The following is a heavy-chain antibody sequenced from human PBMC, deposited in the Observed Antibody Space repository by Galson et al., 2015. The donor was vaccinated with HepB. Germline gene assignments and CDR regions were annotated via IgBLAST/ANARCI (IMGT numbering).Heavy chain of an antibody. CDR2: TYYRSKWYN. CDR1: GDSVSSNSAA. J-gene: IGHJ6*03. V-gene: IGHV6-1*01. Sequence: CAISGDSVSSNSAAWNWIRQSPSRGLEWLGRTYYRSKWYNDYAVSVKSRITINPDTSKNQFSLQLNSVTPEGTAVYYCARGRDRYQLLLPYYYYYYMDVWGKGTTVTVSS. D-gene: IGHD2-2*01. CDR3: ARGRDRYQLLLPYYYYYYMDV.